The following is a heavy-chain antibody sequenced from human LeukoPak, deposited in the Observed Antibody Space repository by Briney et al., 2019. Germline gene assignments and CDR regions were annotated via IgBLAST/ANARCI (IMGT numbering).Heavy chain of an antibody. CDR3: ARAPSIAVAQYYFDY. D-gene: IGHD6-19*01. V-gene: IGHV1-2*02. Sequence: ASVKVSCKASGYTFTGYYMHWVRQAPGQGLEWMGWINPNSGGTNYAQKFQGRVTMTRDTSISTAYMELSRLRSDDMAVYYCARAPSIAVAQYYFDYWGQGTLVTVSS. CDR1: GYTFTGYY. J-gene: IGHJ4*02. CDR2: INPNSGGT.